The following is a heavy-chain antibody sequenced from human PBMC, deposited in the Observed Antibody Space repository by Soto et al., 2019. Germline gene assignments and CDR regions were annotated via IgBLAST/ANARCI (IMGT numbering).Heavy chain of an antibody. J-gene: IGHJ4*02. CDR3: AKALAPLLLRPPFDY. D-gene: IGHD3-3*01. CDR2: ISGSGGST. Sequence: PGGSLRLSCAASGFTFSSYAMSWVRQAPGKGLEWVSAISGSGGSTYYADSVKGRFTISRDNSKNTLYLQMNSLRAEDTAVYYCAKALAPLLLRPPFDYWSQGTLVTVSS. CDR1: GFTFSSYA. V-gene: IGHV3-23*01.